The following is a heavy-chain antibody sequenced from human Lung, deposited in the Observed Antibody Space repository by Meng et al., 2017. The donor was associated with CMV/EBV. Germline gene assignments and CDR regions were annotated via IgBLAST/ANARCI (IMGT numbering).Heavy chain of an antibody. CDR2: INPNSGGT. V-gene: IGHV1-2*02. J-gene: IGHJ6*02. CDR1: GYTFNGYN. CDR3: ARLFHTILGTGYYYGMEV. Sequence: ASXXVSCKTSGYTFNGYNMHWVRQAPGQGLEWMGWINPNSGGTNYAQRFQGRVTLTIDTSISTAYMELSRLKSDDTAVYFCARLFHTILGTGYYYGMEVWGQGTXVTVSS. D-gene: IGHD3/OR15-3a*01.